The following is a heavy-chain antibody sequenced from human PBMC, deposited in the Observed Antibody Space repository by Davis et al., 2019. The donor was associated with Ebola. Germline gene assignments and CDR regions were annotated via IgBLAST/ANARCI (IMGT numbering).Heavy chain of an antibody. CDR1: GGSISSYY. D-gene: IGHD3-10*01. Sequence: PSETLSLTCTVSGGSISSYYWSWIRQPPGKGLEWIGYIYYSGNTNSNPSLKSRVTVSVDTSKNQFSLKLRSVTAADTAVYYCARGPLDSGYTWFDPWGQGTLVTVSS. CDR2: IYYSGNT. CDR3: ARGPLDSGYTWFDP. J-gene: IGHJ5*02. V-gene: IGHV4-59*01.